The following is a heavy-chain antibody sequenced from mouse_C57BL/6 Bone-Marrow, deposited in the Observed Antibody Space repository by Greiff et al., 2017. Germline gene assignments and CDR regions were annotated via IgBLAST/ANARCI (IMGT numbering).Heavy chain of an antibody. D-gene: IGHD2-4*01. Sequence: QVQLQQSGPELVKPGASVKISCKASGYAFSSSWMNWVKQRPGKGLEWIGRIYPGDGDTNYNGKFKGKATLTADKSSSTAYMQLSSLTSEDSAVYFCANYEYDGDAMDYWGQGTSVTVSS. J-gene: IGHJ4*01. CDR2: IYPGDGDT. CDR1: GYAFSSSW. V-gene: IGHV1-82*01. CDR3: ANYEYDGDAMDY.